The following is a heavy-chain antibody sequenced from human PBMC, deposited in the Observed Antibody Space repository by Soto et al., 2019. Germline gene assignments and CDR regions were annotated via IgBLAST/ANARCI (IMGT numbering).Heavy chain of an antibody. CDR1: GFTFTSSA. CDR2: IVVGSGNT. V-gene: IGHV1-58*01. J-gene: IGHJ5*02. CDR3: ARAITMIVGTYNWFDP. D-gene: IGHD3-22*01. Sequence: SVKVSCKASGFTFTSSAVQWVRQARGQRLEWIGWIVVGSGNTNYAQKFQERVTITRDMSTSTAYMELSRLRSDDTAVYYCARAITMIVGTYNWFDPWGQGTLVTVSS.